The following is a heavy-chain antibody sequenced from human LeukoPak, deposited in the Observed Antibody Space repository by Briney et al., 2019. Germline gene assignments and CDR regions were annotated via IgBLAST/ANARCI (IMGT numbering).Heavy chain of an antibody. J-gene: IGHJ4*02. CDR2: IWYDGGNK. CDR1: GFSFSDCG. Sequence: GRSLRLSCAASGFSFSDCGMHWVRQAPGKGLEWVALIWYDGGNKYYADSVKGRYTISRDNSKNTLYLQMNSLRAEDTAVYYCARGDYYDSSGYFDYWGQGTLVTVSS. D-gene: IGHD3-22*01. V-gene: IGHV3-33*01. CDR3: ARGDYYDSSGYFDY.